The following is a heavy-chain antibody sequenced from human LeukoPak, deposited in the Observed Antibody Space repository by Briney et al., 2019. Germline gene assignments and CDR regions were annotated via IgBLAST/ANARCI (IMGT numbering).Heavy chain of an antibody. CDR3: ARKRGYYDILTGYYWRRSNNWFDP. CDR2: IYHSGST. J-gene: IGHJ5*02. D-gene: IGHD3-9*01. CDR1: GYSISSGYY. Sequence: SETLSLTCTVSGYSISSGYYWGWIRQPPGKGLEWIGSIYHSGSTNYNPSLKSRVTISVDTSKNQFSLKLSSVTAADTAVYYCARKRGYYDILTGYYWRRSNNWFDPWGQGTLVTVSS. V-gene: IGHV4-38-2*02.